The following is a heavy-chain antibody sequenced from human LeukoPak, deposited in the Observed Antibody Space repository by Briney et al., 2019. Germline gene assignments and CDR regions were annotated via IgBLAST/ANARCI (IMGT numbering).Heavy chain of an antibody. J-gene: IGHJ4*02. CDR1: GYTFTSYG. D-gene: IGHD3-3*01. CDR2: ISAYNGNT. CDR3: ARVGKIFGVVIKDFDY. V-gene: IGHV1-18*01. Sequence: GASVKVSCKASGYTFTSYGISWVRQAPGQGLEWMGWISAYNGNTNYAQKLQGKVTMTTDTSASTAYMDLRSLRSDDTAVYYCARVGKIFGVVIKDFDYWGQGTLVNVSS.